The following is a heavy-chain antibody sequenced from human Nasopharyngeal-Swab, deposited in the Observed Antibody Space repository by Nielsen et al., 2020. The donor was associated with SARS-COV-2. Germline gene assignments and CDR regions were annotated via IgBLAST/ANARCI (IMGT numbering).Heavy chain of an antibody. D-gene: IGHD5-18*01. CDR1: GDSISTQY. Sequence: SETLSLTCTVSGDSISTQYWSWVRQPAGKGLEWIGRIHASGKSNYNPSLKSRVNMSVDTSKKQSSLRLSSVTAADTAVYYCASSGYSYGTGPYDYWGQGTLVTVSS. J-gene: IGHJ4*02. CDR2: IHASGKS. V-gene: IGHV4-4*07. CDR3: ASSGYSYGTGPYDY.